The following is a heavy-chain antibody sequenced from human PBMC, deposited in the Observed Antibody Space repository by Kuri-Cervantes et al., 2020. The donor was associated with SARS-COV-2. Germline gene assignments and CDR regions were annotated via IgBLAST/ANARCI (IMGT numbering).Heavy chain of an antibody. Sequence: GGSLRLSCAASGFTFSSYVIHWVRQAPGKGLEWVAVISPDGSNKYYAGSVKGRFTISRDNSKNTLYLQMNSLKTEDTAVYYCTRGDILTGYFISFFDYWAQGTLVTVSS. D-gene: IGHD3-9*01. CDR3: TRGDILTGYFISFFDY. V-gene: IGHV3-30*07. J-gene: IGHJ4*02. CDR1: GFTFSSYV. CDR2: ISPDGSNK.